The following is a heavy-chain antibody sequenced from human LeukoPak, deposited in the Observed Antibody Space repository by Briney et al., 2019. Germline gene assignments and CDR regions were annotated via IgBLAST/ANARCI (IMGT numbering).Heavy chain of an antibody. Sequence: GGSLRLSCAASGFTFSSYWMSWVRQAPGKGLEWVANIKQAGSEKYYVDSVKGRFTISRDNAENSLYLQMNSLRAEDTAVYYCTRARGFFDYWGQGTLVTVTS. J-gene: IGHJ4*02. CDR2: IKQAGSEK. D-gene: IGHD3-10*01. CDR3: TRARGFFDY. CDR1: GFTFSSYW. V-gene: IGHV3-7*01.